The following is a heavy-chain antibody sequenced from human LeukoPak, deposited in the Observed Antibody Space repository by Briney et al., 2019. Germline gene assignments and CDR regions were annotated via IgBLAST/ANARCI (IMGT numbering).Heavy chain of an antibody. Sequence: KASETLSLTCAVYGGSFSGYYWTWIRQPPGKGLEWIGEINHSGSTNYNPSLKSRVTISVDTSKNQFSLKLSSVTAADTAVYYCASGGWYRGYWGRGTLVTVSS. D-gene: IGHD6-19*01. CDR2: INHSGST. CDR3: ASGGWYRGY. CDR1: GGSFSGYY. J-gene: IGHJ4*02. V-gene: IGHV4-34*01.